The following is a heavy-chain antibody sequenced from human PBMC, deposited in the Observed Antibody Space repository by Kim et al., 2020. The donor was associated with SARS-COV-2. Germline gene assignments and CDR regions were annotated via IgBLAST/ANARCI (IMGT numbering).Heavy chain of an antibody. Sequence: GGSLRLSCAASGFMFSSYNMNWVRQAPGKGLEWVAYIYSDGSSMYYADSVNGRFTISRDNAKNSLYLQMNNLRVEDTALYYCASLYYDTSGYDYLGQGTL. D-gene: IGHD3-22*01. CDR1: GFMFSSYN. J-gene: IGHJ4*02. CDR2: IYSDGSSM. CDR3: ASLYYDTSGYDY. V-gene: IGHV3-21*01.